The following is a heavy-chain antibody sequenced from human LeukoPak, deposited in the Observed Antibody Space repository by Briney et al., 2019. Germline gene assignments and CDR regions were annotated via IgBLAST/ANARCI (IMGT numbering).Heavy chain of an antibody. CDR1: GYTFTGYY. D-gene: IGHD3-22*01. J-gene: IGHJ3*02. Sequence: ASVKVSCKASGYTFTGYYMHWVRQAPGQGLEWMGWINPNSGGTNYAQKFQDRVTMSRDTSISTAYMELSRLRSDDTAVYYCARASDGYYYDSRGAFDIWGQGTMVTVSS. CDR2: INPNSGGT. CDR3: ARASDGYYYDSRGAFDI. V-gene: IGHV1-2*02.